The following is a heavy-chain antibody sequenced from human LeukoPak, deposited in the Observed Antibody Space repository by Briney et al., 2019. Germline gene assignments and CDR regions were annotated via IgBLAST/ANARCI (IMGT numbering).Heavy chain of an antibody. V-gene: IGHV4-39*01. Sequence: SETLSLTCTVSGGPISSSSYYWGWIRQPPGKGLEWIGSIYYSGSTYYNPSLKSRVTISVDTSKNQFSLKLSSVTAADTAVYYCARGKTTVTTNYFDYWGQGTLVTVSS. J-gene: IGHJ4*02. D-gene: IGHD4-17*01. CDR1: GGPISSSSYY. CDR2: IYYSGST. CDR3: ARGKTTVTTNYFDY.